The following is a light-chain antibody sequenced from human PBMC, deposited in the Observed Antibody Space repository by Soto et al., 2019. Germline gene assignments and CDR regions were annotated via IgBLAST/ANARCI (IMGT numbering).Light chain of an antibody. CDR3: QSYDSRLTAYV. J-gene: IGLJ1*01. Sequence: QSVLTQPPSVSGAPGQRVTISCTGTSSNIGAGYDVHWYQQIPGTAPKLLIYGDINRPSGVPDRFSGSKSGSSASLAITGLQAEDEADYYCQSYDSRLTAYVFGTGTKLTVL. CDR1: SSNIGAGYD. V-gene: IGLV1-40*01. CDR2: GDI.